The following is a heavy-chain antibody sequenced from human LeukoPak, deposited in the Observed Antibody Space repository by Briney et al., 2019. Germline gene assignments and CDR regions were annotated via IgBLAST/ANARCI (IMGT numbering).Heavy chain of an antibody. Sequence: SETLSLTCTVSGGSIRSSSYYWGWIRQPPGKGLQWIGSIYYSGGTYYNPSLKSRATISEDTSKKQFSLMVSSVTAADTAVYYCARGFRGASFDYWGQGTLVTVSS. CDR2: IYYSGGT. D-gene: IGHD1-26*01. CDR1: GGSIRSSSYY. J-gene: IGHJ4*02. CDR3: ARGFRGASFDY. V-gene: IGHV4-39*07.